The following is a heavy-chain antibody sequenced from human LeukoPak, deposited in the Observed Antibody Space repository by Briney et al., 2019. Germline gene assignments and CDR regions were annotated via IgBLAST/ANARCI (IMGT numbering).Heavy chain of an antibody. CDR1: GFTFSTYA. J-gene: IGHJ3*02. D-gene: IGHD1-26*01. CDR3: ARAQYSGSYWGDAFDI. CDR2: ISYDGSNK. V-gene: IGHV3-30*04. Sequence: GRSLRLSCAASGFTFSTYAMHWVRQAPGKGLEWVAVISYDGSNKYYADSVKGRFTISRDNSKNTLYLQMNSLRAEDTAVYYCARAQYSGSYWGDAFDIWGQGTMVTVSS.